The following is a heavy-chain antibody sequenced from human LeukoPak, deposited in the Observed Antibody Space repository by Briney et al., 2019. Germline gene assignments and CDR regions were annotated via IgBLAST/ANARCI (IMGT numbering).Heavy chain of an antibody. Sequence: GGSLRLSCAASGFTFSTYWMNWVRQAPGKGLERVANIEQDGSEKYYVDSVKGRFTLSKDSAKNSLYLQMNSLRAEDTAVYYCARAEWSNWYFDLWGRGTLVTVSS. CDR1: GFTFSTYW. CDR2: IEQDGSEK. V-gene: IGHV3-7*03. D-gene: IGHD3-3*01. J-gene: IGHJ2*01. CDR3: ARAEWSNWYFDL.